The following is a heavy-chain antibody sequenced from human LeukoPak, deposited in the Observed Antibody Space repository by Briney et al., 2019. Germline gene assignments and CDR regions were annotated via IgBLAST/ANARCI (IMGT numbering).Heavy chain of an antibody. Sequence: GGSLRLSCAASGFTFSSYSMNWVRQAPGKGLEWVSYISSSSSTIYYADSVKGRFTISRDNAKNSLYLQMNSLRAEDTAVYYCARGGITMVRGALNYYGMDVWGQGTTVTVSS. CDR1: GFTFSSYS. CDR2: ISSSSSTI. CDR3: ARGGITMVRGALNYYGMDV. V-gene: IGHV3-48*04. J-gene: IGHJ6*02. D-gene: IGHD3-10*01.